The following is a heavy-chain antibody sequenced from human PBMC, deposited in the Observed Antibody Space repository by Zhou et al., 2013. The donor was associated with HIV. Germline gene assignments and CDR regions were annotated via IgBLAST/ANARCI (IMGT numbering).Heavy chain of an antibody. J-gene: IGHJ4*02. Sequence: QLVQSGAEVRTPGASVKISCKASGYTFTHNYMHWVRQAPGQGLEWMGGIIPIFEAASYAQKFQDRLTITTDESTTTAYMDLSSLRSEDTAIYYCARAQGDILTEGYFDYWGQGTLVTVSS. CDR1: GYTFTHNY. V-gene: IGHV1-69*05. D-gene: IGHD3-9*01. CDR3: ARAQGDILTEGYFDY. CDR2: IIPIFEAA.